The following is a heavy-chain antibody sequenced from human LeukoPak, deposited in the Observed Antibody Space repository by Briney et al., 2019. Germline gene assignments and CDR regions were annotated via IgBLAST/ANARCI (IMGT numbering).Heavy chain of an antibody. D-gene: IGHD2-8*01. CDR3: ATNFGTDCTNGVCHYYYYMDV. J-gene: IGHJ6*03. Sequence: ASVTVSCKASGYTFTSYYMHWVRQAPGQGLELMGWINPKRGSTNYAQKFQGRVTMTRDTSISTAYMELSSLRSEDTAVYYCATNFGTDCTNGVCHYYYYMDVWGKGTTVTVSS. CDR1: GYTFTSYY. V-gene: IGHV1-2*02. CDR2: INPKRGST.